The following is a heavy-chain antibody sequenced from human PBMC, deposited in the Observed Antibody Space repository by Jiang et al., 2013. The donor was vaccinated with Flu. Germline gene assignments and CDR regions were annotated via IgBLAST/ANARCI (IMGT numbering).Heavy chain of an antibody. D-gene: IGHD6-13*01. J-gene: IGHJ4*02. CDR3: ARDKYSSSWYEGDY. V-gene: IGHV1-46*03. Sequence: AQKFQGRVTMTRDTSTSTVYMELSSLRSEDTAVYYCARDKYSSSWYEGDYWGQGTLVTVSS.